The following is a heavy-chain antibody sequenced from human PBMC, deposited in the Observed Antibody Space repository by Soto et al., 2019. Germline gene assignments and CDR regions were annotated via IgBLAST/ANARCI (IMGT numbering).Heavy chain of an antibody. J-gene: IGHJ6*03. CDR3: TTSVPMIRYFDPSYYYYMDV. CDR1: GFTFSNAW. CDR2: IKSKTDGGTT. D-gene: IGHD3-9*01. V-gene: IGHV3-15*01. Sequence: GGSLRLSCAASGFTFSNAWMSWVRQAPGKGLEWVGRIKSKTDGGTTDYAAPVKGRFTISRDDSKNTLYLQMNSLKTEDTAVYYCTTSVPMIRYFDPSYYYYMDVWGKGTTVTVSS.